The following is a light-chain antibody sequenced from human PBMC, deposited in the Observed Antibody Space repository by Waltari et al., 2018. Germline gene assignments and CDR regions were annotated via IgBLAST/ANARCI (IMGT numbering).Light chain of an antibody. CDR3: QQYNNWPPLYT. CDR1: QSVSRN. J-gene: IGKJ5*01. Sequence: EIVMTQSPATLSVSPGERATLSCRASQSVSRNLAWYQQKPGQAPRLLIYGASTRATRIPARFSGSGSGTEFTLTISSLQSEDFAVYYCQQYNNWPPLYTFGQGTRLDIK. CDR2: GAS. V-gene: IGKV3-15*01.